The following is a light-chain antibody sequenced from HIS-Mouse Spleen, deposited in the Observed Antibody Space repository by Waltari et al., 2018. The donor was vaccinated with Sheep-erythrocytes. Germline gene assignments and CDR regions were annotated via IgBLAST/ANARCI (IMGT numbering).Light chain of an antibody. CDR3: SSYAGSNNWV. Sequence: QSALTQPPSASGSPGQSVTISCTGTSRYVGGYNDVSWSQQNPGKAPKLMIYEVSKRPSGVPDRFSGSKSGNTASLTVSGLQAEDEADYYCSSYAGSNNWVFGGGTKLTVL. CDR1: SRYVGGYND. J-gene: IGLJ3*02. CDR2: EVS. V-gene: IGLV2-8*01.